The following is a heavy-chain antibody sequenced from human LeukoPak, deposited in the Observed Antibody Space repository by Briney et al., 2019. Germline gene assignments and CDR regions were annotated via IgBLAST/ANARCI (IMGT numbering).Heavy chain of an antibody. CDR3: ARASNPRSGSYYFDY. J-gene: IGHJ4*02. CDR2: ISSSSSTI. D-gene: IGHD1-26*01. CDR1: GFTFSDYY. V-gene: IGHV3-11*04. Sequence: GGSLRLTCAASGFTFSDYYMSWIRQAPGKGLEGVSYISSSSSTIYYADSVKGRFTISRDNAKNSLYLQMNSLRAEDTAVYYCARASNPRSGSYYFDYWGQGTLVTVSS.